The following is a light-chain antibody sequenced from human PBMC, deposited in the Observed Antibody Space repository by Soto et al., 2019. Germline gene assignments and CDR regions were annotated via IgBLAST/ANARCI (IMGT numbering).Light chain of an antibody. V-gene: IGKV1-16*01. CDR2: AAS. J-gene: IGKJ2*01. CDR3: PQYIYSPFT. CDR1: QGINNY. Sequence: DIQMTQSPSSLSASVGDRVTITCRASQGINNYLAWFQQKPGKAPQSLIYAASSLQSGVPSRFSGSASGTDFPLTISSLKAEDFATYYWPQYIYSPFTFGQGTKLDIK.